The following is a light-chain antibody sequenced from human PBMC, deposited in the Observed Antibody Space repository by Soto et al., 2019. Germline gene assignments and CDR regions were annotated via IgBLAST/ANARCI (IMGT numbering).Light chain of an antibody. J-gene: IGLJ2*01. Sequence: QSVLTQPTSASGTPGQRVTISCSGSSSNIGSNTVNWYQQLPGTAPKLLIYSNNQRPSGVPDRFSGSKSGTSASLAIAGLQADDEADYYCQSYDPTLRTSLFGGGTKLTVL. CDR1: SSNIGSNT. V-gene: IGLV1-44*01. CDR2: SNN. CDR3: QSYDPTLRTSL.